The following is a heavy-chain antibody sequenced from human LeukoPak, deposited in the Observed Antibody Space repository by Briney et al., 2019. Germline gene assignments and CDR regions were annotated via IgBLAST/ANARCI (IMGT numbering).Heavy chain of an antibody. Sequence: SETLSLTCIVSGGSINSHYWSWIRQPPGKGLEWIGDIHYTGTTKYNPSVKSRVTISIDTSKNQFSLELSSVTATDTAVSFCATHRVGTYDRPFDIWGQGTMVTVSS. CDR1: GGSINSHY. V-gene: IGHV4-59*08. J-gene: IGHJ3*02. CDR2: IHYTGTT. D-gene: IGHD1-26*01. CDR3: ATHRVGTYDRPFDI.